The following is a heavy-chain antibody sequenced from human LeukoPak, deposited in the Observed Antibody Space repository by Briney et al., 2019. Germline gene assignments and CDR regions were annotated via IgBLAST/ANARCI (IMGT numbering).Heavy chain of an antibody. D-gene: IGHD3-9*01. CDR2: ISYDGSNK. CDR3: AKDRSVLRYFDWLFDGMDV. CDR1: GFTFSSYG. V-gene: IGHV3-30*18. J-gene: IGHJ6*02. Sequence: GGSLRLSCAASGFTFSSYGMHWVRQAPGKGLGWVAVISYDGSNKYYADSVKGRFTISRDNSKNTLYLQMNSLRAEDTAVYYCAKDRSVLRYFDWLFDGMDVWGQGTTVTVSS.